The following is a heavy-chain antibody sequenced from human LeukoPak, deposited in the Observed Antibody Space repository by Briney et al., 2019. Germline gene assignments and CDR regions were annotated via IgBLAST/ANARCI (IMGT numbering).Heavy chain of an antibody. Sequence: PGGSLRLSCSASGFTFSSYAMHWVRQAPGKGPEYVSAISSNGGSTYYADSVKGRFTISRDNSKNTLYLQMSSLRAEDTAVYYCVKARSDHYYDNDAFDIWGQGTMVTVSS. CDR2: ISSNGGST. J-gene: IGHJ3*02. D-gene: IGHD3-22*01. V-gene: IGHV3-64D*09. CDR3: VKARSDHYYDNDAFDI. CDR1: GFTFSSYA.